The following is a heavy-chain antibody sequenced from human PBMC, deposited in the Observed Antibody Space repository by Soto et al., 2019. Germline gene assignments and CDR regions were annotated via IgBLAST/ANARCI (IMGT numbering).Heavy chain of an antibody. V-gene: IGHV1-8*01. CDR2: TNPKRGDA. CDR1: GYTFTNFD. CDR3: ARINSDSVRTSCHLDY. Sequence: QVQLVQSGAEVKKPGALVKVSCKASGYTFTNFDINWVRQAPGQGLEWMGWTNPKRGDAGYAQKFQGRVTMTRDTSKRIAYMEVSRLRSADTAMYYCARINSDSVRTSCHLDYWGQGTLVTVSS. J-gene: IGHJ4*02. D-gene: IGHD2-2*01.